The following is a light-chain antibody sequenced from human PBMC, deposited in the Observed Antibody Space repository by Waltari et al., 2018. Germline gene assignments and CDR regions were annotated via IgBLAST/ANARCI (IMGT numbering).Light chain of an antibody. CDR2: GAS. V-gene: IGKV1-39*01. J-gene: IGKJ2*01. Sequence: DIQMTQSPSSLSASVGDRVTITCRASQRINSYLNWYQQKTGKDPKLLIDGASSLQSGVPSGFSGSGSGTEFTLTISSLQPEDSATYYCQQSYSSPYTFGQGTKLEIK. CDR3: QQSYSSPYT. CDR1: QRINSY.